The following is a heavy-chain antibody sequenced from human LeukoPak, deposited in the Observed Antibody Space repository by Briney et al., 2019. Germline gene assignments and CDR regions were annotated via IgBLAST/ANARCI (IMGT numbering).Heavy chain of an antibody. J-gene: IGHJ4*02. V-gene: IGHV1-69*13. CDR3: SRSGPGSCSGGSCYSNY. D-gene: IGHD2-15*01. Sequence: SVKVSCKASGDTFSSYAISWVRQAPGQGLEWMGGIIPLFGVANYAQKFQGRVTITADESTSTAYMELSSLRSDDTAVYYCSRSGPGSCSGGSCYSNYWGQGTLVTVSS. CDR2: IIPLFGVA. CDR1: GDTFSSYA.